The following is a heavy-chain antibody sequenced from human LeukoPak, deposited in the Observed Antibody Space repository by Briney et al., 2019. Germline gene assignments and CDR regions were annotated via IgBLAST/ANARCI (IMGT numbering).Heavy chain of an antibody. Sequence: PSQTLSLTCAVSGGSISSGGYSWRWIRQPPGKGLEWIGYIYHSGSTYYNPSLKSRVTISVDTSKNQFSLKLSSVTAADTAVYYCARGFSSPRFYSTRRQYFDYWGQGTLVTVSS. CDR2: IYHSGST. V-gene: IGHV4-30-2*01. D-gene: IGHD6-13*01. CDR1: GGSISSGGYS. J-gene: IGHJ4*02. CDR3: ARGFSSPRFYSTRRQYFDY.